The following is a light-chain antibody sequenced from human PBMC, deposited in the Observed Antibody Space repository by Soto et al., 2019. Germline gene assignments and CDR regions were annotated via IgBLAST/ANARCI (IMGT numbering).Light chain of an antibody. CDR3: QQGYSTPIT. J-gene: IGKJ5*01. CDR2: DAS. CDR1: QSISGW. Sequence: IQMTQSPSTLSASVGDRVTITCRASQSISGWLAWYQQKPGKGPKLVIYDASSLESGVPSRFSGSGSVTDFTLTISSLQPEDFATYYCQQGYSTPITFGQGTRLEIK. V-gene: IGKV1-5*01.